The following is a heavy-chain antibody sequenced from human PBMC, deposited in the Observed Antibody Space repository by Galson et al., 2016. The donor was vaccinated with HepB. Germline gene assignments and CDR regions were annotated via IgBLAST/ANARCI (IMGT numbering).Heavy chain of an antibody. D-gene: IGHD6-25*01. J-gene: IGHJ4*02. CDR1: GYSFTTYA. CDR2: IKGVNGNT. CDR3: AADSSGY. V-gene: IGHV1-3*01. Sequence: SVKVSCKASGYSFTTYALHWVRQAPGQRLEWMGWIKGVNGNTKYSPKFQDRVTITRNTSASTVYMELSSLGSEDTAVYYCAADSSGYWGQGTLVTVSS.